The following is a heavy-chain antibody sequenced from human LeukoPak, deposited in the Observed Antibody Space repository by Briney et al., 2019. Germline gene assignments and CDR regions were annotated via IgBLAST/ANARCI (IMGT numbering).Heavy chain of an antibody. D-gene: IGHD6-6*01. Sequence: SETLSLTCAVYGGSFSGYCWSWIRQPPGKGLEWIGEINHSGSTNYNPSLKSRVTISVDTSKNQFSLKLSSVTAADTAVYYCARGDIAARPYSYSYYYYMDVWGKGTTVTVSS. CDR3: ARGDIAARPYSYSYYYYMDV. V-gene: IGHV4-34*01. CDR2: INHSGST. J-gene: IGHJ6*03. CDR1: GGSFSGYC.